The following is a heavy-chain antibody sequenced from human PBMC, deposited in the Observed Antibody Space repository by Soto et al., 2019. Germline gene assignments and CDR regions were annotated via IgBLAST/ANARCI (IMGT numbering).Heavy chain of an antibody. CDR1: GFTFDDYA. D-gene: IGHD1-26*01. J-gene: IGHJ4*02. V-gene: IGHV3-9*01. CDR3: AKDLGVEWEVPDH. CDR2: ITWNSNRI. Sequence: EVQLVESGGGLVQPGRSLRLSCAASGFTFDDYAMHWVRQAPGKGLEWVSGITWNSNRIDYADSVKGRFTISRDNAKNSLYLQMNSLRPEDTALYYGAKDLGVEWEVPDHWGQGTLVTVSS.